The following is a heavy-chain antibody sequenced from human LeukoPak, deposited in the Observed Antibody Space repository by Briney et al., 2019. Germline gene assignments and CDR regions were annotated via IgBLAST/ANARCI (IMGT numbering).Heavy chain of an antibody. Sequence: GGSLRLSCAASGFTFSDYYMSWIRQAPGKGLEWVSYISSSGSTIYYADSVKGRFIISRDNAKNSLYLQMNSLRAEDTAVYYCARATDYYDSSGYYPNWFDPWGQGTLVTVSS. CDR2: ISSSGSTI. CDR1: GFTFSDYY. CDR3: ARATDYYDSSGYYPNWFDP. J-gene: IGHJ5*02. D-gene: IGHD3-22*01. V-gene: IGHV3-11*04.